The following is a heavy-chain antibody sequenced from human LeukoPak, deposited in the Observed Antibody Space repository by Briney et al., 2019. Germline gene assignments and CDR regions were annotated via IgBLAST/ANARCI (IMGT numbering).Heavy chain of an antibody. CDR2: INPNSGGT. CDR3: ARDYDYVWGSYRVLGY. V-gene: IGHV1-2*02. Sequence: ASVKVSCKASGYTFTGYYMHWVRQAPGQGLEWMGWINPNSGGTNYAQKFQGRVTMTRDTSISTAYMELSRLRSDDTAVYYCARDYDYVWGSYRVLGYWGQGTLVTVSS. CDR1: GYTFTGYY. D-gene: IGHD3-16*02. J-gene: IGHJ4*02.